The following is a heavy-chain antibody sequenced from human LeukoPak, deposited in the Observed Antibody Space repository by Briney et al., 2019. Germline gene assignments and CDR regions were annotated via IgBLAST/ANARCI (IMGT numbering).Heavy chain of an antibody. D-gene: IGHD6-19*01. CDR1: GYTFTGYY. CDR3: AREAYTAPQWLELFDY. Sequence: ASVKVSXKASGYTFTGYYMHWVRQAPGQGLEWMGWINPNSGGTNYAQKFQGRVTMTRDTSISTAYMELSRLRSDDTAVYYCAREAYTAPQWLELFDYWGQGTLVTVSS. CDR2: INPNSGGT. J-gene: IGHJ4*02. V-gene: IGHV1-2*02.